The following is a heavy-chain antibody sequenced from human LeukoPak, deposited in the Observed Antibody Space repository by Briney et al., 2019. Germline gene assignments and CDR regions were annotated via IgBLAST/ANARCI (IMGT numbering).Heavy chain of an antibody. J-gene: IGHJ4*02. CDR3: VRRGYSYGS. V-gene: IGHV4-34*01. Sequence: SETLSLTCAVYGGSFTGYYWSWIRQPPGKGLEWIGEINHSGNTNYNPSLKSRVTISVDTSKNQFSLRLSSVTAADTAVYYCVRRGYSYGSWGQGTLVTVSS. D-gene: IGHD5-18*01. CDR2: INHSGNT. CDR1: GGSFTGYY.